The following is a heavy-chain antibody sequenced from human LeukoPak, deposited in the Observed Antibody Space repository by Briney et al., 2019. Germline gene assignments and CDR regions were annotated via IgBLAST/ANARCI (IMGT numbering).Heavy chain of an antibody. J-gene: IGHJ4*02. V-gene: IGHV4-61*02. CDR2: IYTSGST. D-gene: IGHD6-6*01. CDR1: GGSISSGSYY. CDR3: ARHAWYSGIAARRYFDY. Sequence: SETLSLTCTVSGGSISSGSYYWSWIRQPAGKGLEWIGRIYTSGSTNYNPSLKSRVTISVDTSKNQFSLKLSSVTAADTAVYYCARHAWYSGIAARRYFDYWGQGTLVTVSS.